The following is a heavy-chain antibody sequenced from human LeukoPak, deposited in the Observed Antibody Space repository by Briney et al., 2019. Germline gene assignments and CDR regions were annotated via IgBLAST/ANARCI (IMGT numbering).Heavy chain of an antibody. CDR3: SRVEVAAAAGTG. D-gene: IGHD6-13*01. Sequence: GGSLRLSCTASGFTFSTNWMSWVPPSPGQGLKWVANIKPDGSQKYYVNSLRGRFNISRATAKNYIYLQLNSLRAEDTAVYYGSRVEVAAAAGTGWGKGILVTVAS. V-gene: IGHV3-7*05. CDR2: IKPDGSQK. J-gene: IGHJ4*02. CDR1: GFTFSTNW.